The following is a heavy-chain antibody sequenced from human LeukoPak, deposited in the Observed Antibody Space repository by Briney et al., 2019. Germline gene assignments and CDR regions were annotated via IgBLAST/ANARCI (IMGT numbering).Heavy chain of an antibody. V-gene: IGHV1-69*04. D-gene: IGHD3-10*01. CDR1: GGTFSSYA. CDR3: ARILMGSFDI. J-gene: IGHJ3*02. Sequence: GSSVKVSCKASGGTFSSYAISWVRQAPGQGLEWMGRIIPILGIANYAQKFQGRVTITADKSTSTAYMELSSLRSEDTAVYCCARILMGSFDIWGQGTMVTVSS. CDR2: IIPILGIA.